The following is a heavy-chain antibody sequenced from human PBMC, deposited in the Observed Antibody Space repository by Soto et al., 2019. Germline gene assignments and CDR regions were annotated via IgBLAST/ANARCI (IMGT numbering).Heavy chain of an antibody. CDR1: GFTFSSYS. Sequence: EVQLVESGGGLVKPGGSLRLSCAASGFTFSSYSMNWVRQAPGKGLEWVSSISSSSSYIYHADSVKGRFTISRDNAKNSLYLQMNSLRAEDTAVYYCARDESGYCSGGSCYTHYYYYMDVWGKGTTVTVSS. CDR3: ARDESGYCSGGSCYTHYYYYMDV. J-gene: IGHJ6*03. CDR2: ISSSSSYI. V-gene: IGHV3-21*01. D-gene: IGHD2-15*01.